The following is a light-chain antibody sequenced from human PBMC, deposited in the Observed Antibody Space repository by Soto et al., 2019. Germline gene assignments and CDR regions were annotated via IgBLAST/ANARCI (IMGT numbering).Light chain of an antibody. CDR1: QSGSSSY. J-gene: IGKJ1*01. CDR3: QHYGYPQWT. Sequence: EIVLTQSPDTLSLSPGERATLSCRASQSGSSSYLAWYQQRPGQPPRLLIYGVFTRADDIPDRFSGSGYGKGFTLTISSLQPEDFAVYYCQHYGYPQWTFGQGTKVEI. V-gene: IGKV3-20*01. CDR2: GVF.